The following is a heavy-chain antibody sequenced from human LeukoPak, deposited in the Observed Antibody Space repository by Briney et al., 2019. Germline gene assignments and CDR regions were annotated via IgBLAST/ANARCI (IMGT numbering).Heavy chain of an antibody. CDR2: ISGTSNTI. D-gene: IGHD6-19*01. V-gene: IGHV3-11*04. J-gene: IGHJ4*02. Sequence: AGGSLRLSCEASGFTFSDPYMSWIRQAPGKGLEWVSYISGTSNTIYYADSVKGRFTISRDNAKNSLYLQVNSLRAEDTAIYYCARDLGSYTSGWYMGFDYWGQGTLVTVSS. CDR3: ARDLGSYTSGWYMGFDY. CDR1: GFTFSDPY.